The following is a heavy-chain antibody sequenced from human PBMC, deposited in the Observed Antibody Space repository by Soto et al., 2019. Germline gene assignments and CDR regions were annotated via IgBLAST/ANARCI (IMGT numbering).Heavy chain of an antibody. J-gene: IGHJ4*02. V-gene: IGHV4-4*07. CDR3: ARGLTMVRYFDY. CDR2: IYTSGST. Sequence: SDTLALTCTVSGGSISSYYGSWIRQPAGKGLEWIGRIYTSGSTNYNPSLKSRVTMSVDTSKNQFSLKLSSVTAADTAVYYCARGLTMVRYFDYWGQGTLVTVS. CDR1: GGSISSYY. D-gene: IGHD3-10*01.